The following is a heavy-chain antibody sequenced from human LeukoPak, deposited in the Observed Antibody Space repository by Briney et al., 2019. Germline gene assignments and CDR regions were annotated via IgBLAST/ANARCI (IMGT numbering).Heavy chain of an antibody. D-gene: IGHD2-2*01. V-gene: IGHV3-53*01. CDR3: ARGAPYCSSTSCYVNWFDP. CDR2: TYSGGST. J-gene: IGHJ5*02. CDR1: GFTFSSNY. Sequence: GGSLRLSCAASGFTFSSNYMSWVRQAPGKGLEGVSVTYSGGSTYYSDSVKGRFTISRDNSKNTLYLQMNSLRAEDTAVYYCARGAPYCSSTSCYVNWFDPWGQGTLVTVSS.